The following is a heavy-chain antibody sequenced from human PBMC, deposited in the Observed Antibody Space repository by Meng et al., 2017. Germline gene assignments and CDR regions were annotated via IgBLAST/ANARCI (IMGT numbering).Heavy chain of an antibody. J-gene: IGHJ4*02. V-gene: IGHV3-15*01. Sequence: GGSLRLSCVASGLSFTDAWMSWVRQAPGKGLEWVGRIKRNSDGGTIDYAAPVKGRFTISRGDSKNTLYLQMDSLITEDTAVYFCATGAAAADHWGQGTLVTVSS. CDR3: ATGAAAADH. CDR2: IKRNSDGGTI. D-gene: IGHD6-13*01. CDR1: GLSFTDAW.